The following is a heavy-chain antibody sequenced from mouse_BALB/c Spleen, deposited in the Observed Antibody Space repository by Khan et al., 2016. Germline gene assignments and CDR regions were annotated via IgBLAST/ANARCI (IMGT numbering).Heavy chain of an antibody. D-gene: IGHD2-2*01. Sequence: QIQLVQSGAELVRPGNSVKVSCKASGYAFTNYLIEWVKQRPGQGLEWIGVINPGSGGSNYNETFKGKAALTADISSSTAYMQLSSLNSDDSAVSCCARSDGYVVGYAYWGQGALVTVSA. CDR2: INPGSGGS. J-gene: IGHJ3*01. V-gene: IGHV1-54*03. CDR3: ARSDGYVVGYAY. CDR1: GYAFTNYL.